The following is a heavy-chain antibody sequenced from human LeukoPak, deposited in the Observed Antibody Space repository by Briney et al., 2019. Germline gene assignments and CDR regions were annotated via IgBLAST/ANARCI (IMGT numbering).Heavy chain of an antibody. J-gene: IGHJ4*02. D-gene: IGHD3-10*01. Sequence: GGSLRLSCAASGFTFSSYWMSWVRQAPGKGLEWVANIKQDGSEKYYVDSVKGRFTISRDNAKNSLFLQMNSLRAEDTAVYYCARDGGLRGLISSIDYWGQGTLVTVSS. V-gene: IGHV3-7*01. CDR2: IKQDGSEK. CDR1: GFTFSSYW. CDR3: ARDGGLRGLISSIDY.